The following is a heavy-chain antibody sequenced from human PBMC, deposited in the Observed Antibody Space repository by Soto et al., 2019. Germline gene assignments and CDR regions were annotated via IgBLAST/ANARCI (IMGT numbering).Heavy chain of an antibody. CDR3: AKWIYGDYRTFDY. J-gene: IGHJ4*02. CDR2: ISGSGGST. D-gene: IGHD4-17*01. CDR1: GFTFSSYA. Sequence: EVQLLESGGGLVQPGGSLRLSCAASGFTFSSYAMSWVRQAPGKGLEWVSAISGSGGSTYYADSVKGRFTISRDNSKSTLYLQMNSLRAEDTAVYYCAKWIYGDYRTFDYWGQGTLVTVSS. V-gene: IGHV3-23*01.